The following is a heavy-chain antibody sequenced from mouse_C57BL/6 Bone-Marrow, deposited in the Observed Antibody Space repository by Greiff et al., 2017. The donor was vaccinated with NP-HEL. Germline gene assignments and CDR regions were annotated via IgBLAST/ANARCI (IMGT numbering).Heavy chain of an antibody. Sequence: VKLQQPGAELVMPGASVKLSCKASGYTFTSYWMHWVKQRPGQGLEWIGEIDPSDSYINYNQKFKGKSTLTVDKSTSTAYMQRSSLTSEDSAVYYCARGSPRYFDVWGTGTTVTVSS. V-gene: IGHV1-69*01. CDR1: GYTFTSYW. J-gene: IGHJ1*03. CDR2: IDPSDSYI. CDR3: ARGSPRYFDV.